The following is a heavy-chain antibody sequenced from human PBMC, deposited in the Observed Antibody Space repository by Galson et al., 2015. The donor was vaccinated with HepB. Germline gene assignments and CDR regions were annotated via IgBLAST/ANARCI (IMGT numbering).Heavy chain of an antibody. CDR1: GYTLTELS. D-gene: IGHD2-15*01. Sequence: SVKVSCKVSGYTLTELSMHWVRQAPGKGLEWMGGFDPEDGETIYAQKFQGRVTMTEDTSTDTAYMELSSLRSEDTAVYYCATTSVQYCSGGSCYSTYAFEIWGQGTMVTVSS. CDR3: ATTSVQYCSGGSCYSTYAFEI. V-gene: IGHV1-24*01. CDR2: FDPEDGET. J-gene: IGHJ3*02.